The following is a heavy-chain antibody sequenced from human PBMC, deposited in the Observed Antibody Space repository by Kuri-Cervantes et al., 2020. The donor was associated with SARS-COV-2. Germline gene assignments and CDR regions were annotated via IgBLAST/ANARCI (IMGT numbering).Heavy chain of an antibody. CDR1: GGSISSGSYY. D-gene: IGHD1-1*01. Sequence: SETLSLTCTVSGGSISSGSYYWSWIRQPPGKGLEWIGSIYHSGSTYYNPSLKSRVTISVDTSKNQFSLKLSSVTAADTAVYYCARVPSWGYIDAFDIWGQGTMVTVSS. CDR3: ARVPSWGYIDAFDI. J-gene: IGHJ3*02. CDR2: IYHSGST. V-gene: IGHV4-39*07.